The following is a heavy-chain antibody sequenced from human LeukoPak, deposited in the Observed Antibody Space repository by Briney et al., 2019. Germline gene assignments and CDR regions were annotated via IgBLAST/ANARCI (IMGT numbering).Heavy chain of an antibody. CDR1: GGTFSSYA. D-gene: IGHD3-16*01. V-gene: IGHV1-69*13. J-gene: IGHJ5*02. CDR2: INPIFGTA. Sequence: SVKVSCKASGGTFSSYAISWVRQAPGQGLEWMGGINPIFGTANYAQKFQGRVTITADESTSTAYMELSSLRSEDTAVYYCARAPPGGNWFDPWGQGTLVTVSS. CDR3: ARAPPGGNWFDP.